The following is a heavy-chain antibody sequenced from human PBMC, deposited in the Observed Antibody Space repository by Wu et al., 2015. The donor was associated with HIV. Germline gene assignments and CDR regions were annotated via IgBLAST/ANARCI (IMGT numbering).Heavy chain of an antibody. D-gene: IGHD5-12*01. V-gene: IGHV1-2*02. CDR3: AKESGGTRWLRSWDFDY. Sequence: QVHLVQSGAEVKNPGASVKVSCKASGYTFSDYYLHWVRQAPGQGLEWLGCINPKTGGTNYAQRFEERVTMTRDTSVTTAYMELTRLRFDDTAIYYCAKESGGTRWLRSWDFDYVGPGEXWSPSPQ. CDR2: INPKTGGT. J-gene: IGHJ4*02. CDR1: GYTFSDYY.